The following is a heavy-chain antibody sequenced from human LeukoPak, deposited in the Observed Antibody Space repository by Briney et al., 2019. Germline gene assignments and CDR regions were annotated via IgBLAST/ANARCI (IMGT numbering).Heavy chain of an antibody. J-gene: IGHJ3*01. CDR2: IYPGDSDS. Sequence: GESLKISCKGSGYNFTSYWIGWVRQMPGKGLEWMGIIYPGDSDSRLSPSLQGQVTISADKSISTAYLQWNSLRASDTAMYYCARGHHVVVATATWASDAFDLWGQGTMVTVSS. V-gene: IGHV5-51*01. CDR1: GYNFTSYW. D-gene: IGHD2-21*02. CDR3: ARGHHVVVATATWASDAFDL.